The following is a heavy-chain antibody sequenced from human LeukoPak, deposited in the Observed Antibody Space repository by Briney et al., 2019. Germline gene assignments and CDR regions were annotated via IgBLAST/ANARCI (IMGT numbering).Heavy chain of an antibody. CDR1: GFTFSSYG. J-gene: IGHJ4*02. V-gene: IGHV3-33*06. D-gene: IGHD1-7*01. CDR2: IWYDGSNK. CDR3: AKGYGLLELCLGY. Sequence: GGSLRLSCAASGFTFSSYGMHWVRQAPGKGLEWVAVIWYDGSNKYYADSVKGRFTISRDNSKNTLYLQMNSLRAEDTAVYYCAKGYGLLELCLGYWGQGTLVTVSS.